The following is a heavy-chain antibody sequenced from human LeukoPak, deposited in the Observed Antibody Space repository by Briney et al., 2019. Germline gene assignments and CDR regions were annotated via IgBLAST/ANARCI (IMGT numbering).Heavy chain of an antibody. V-gene: IGHV3-53*01. CDR1: GFTVSSNY. CDR3: ARDSGSYYDAFDI. J-gene: IGHJ3*02. CDR2: IYSGGSGGST. Sequence: GSLRLSCAASGFTVSSNYMSWVRQAPGKGLEWVSVIYSGGSGGSTYYADSVKGRFTISRDNSKNTLYLQMNSLRAEDTAVYYCARDSGSYYDAFDIWGQGTMVTASS. D-gene: IGHD1-26*01.